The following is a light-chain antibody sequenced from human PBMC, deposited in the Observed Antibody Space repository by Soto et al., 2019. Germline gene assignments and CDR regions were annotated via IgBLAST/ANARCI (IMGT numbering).Light chain of an antibody. Sequence: EIVLTRSPAPLSVSPGERATLSSRPSQSVSSNLAWYQQKPGQAPRLLIYGASTRATGISARFSGSGSGTEFTLTISSLQSEDFAVYYCQQYNNWPPITFGQGTRLEIK. CDR1: QSVSSN. J-gene: IGKJ5*01. CDR2: GAS. V-gene: IGKV3-15*01. CDR3: QQYNNWPPIT.